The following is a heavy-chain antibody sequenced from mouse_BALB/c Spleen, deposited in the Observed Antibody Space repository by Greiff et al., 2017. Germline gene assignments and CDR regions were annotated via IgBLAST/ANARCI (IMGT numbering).Heavy chain of an antibody. CDR3: ARGGDTTDPFAY. CDR2: ISSGGST. D-gene: IGHD1-1*01. J-gene: IGHJ3*01. CDR1: GFTFSSYA. Sequence: EVKVVESGGGLVKPGGSLKLSCAASGFTFSSYAMSWVRQTPEKRLEWVASISSGGSTYYPDSVKGRFTISRDNARNILYLQMSSLRSEDTAMYYCARGGDTTDPFAYWGQGTLVTVSA. V-gene: IGHV5-6-5*01.